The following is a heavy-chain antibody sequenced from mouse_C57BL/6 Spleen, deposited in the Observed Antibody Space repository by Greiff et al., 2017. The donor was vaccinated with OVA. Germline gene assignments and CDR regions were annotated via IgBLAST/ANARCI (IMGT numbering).Heavy chain of an antibody. D-gene: IGHD2-1*01. CDR2: IYPSDSET. Sequence: QVQLQQPGAELVRPGSSVKLSCKASGYTFTSYWMDWVQQRPGQGLEWIGNIYPSDSETHYNQKFKDKATLTVDKSSSTAYMQLSSLTSEDSAVYYCGRAGYGNYVDYWGQGTTLTVSS. CDR1: GYTFTSYW. V-gene: IGHV1-61*01. J-gene: IGHJ2*01. CDR3: GRAGYGNYVDY.